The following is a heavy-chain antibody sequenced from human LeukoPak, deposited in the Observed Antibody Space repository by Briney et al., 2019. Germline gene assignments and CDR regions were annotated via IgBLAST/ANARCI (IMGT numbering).Heavy chain of an antibody. V-gene: IGHV3-23*01. CDR1: GFTFSSYG. D-gene: IGHD2-2*01. CDR3: AQDHRVYCSGTSCLSYYFDY. Sequence: GGTLRLSCAASGFTFSSYGMSWVRQAPGKGLEWVSAISGSGGSTYYADSVKGRFTISRDNSKNTLYLQMNSLRAEDTAVYYCAQDHRVYCSGTSCLSYYFDYWGQGTLVTVSS. CDR2: ISGSGGST. J-gene: IGHJ4*02.